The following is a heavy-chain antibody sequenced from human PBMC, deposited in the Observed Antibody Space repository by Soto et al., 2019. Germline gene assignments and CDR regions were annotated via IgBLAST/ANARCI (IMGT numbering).Heavy chain of an antibody. J-gene: IGHJ4*02. CDR3: ATVHSTSRSFDY. CDR1: GFTFNISA. CDR2: TGFTGRTT. V-gene: IGHV3-23*01. D-gene: IGHD6-6*01. Sequence: EVQLLESGGGLVQPGGSLKLSCAASGFTFNISAMTWVRQAPGQGLEWVSTTGFTGRTTYYADSVKGRFTVSRDNSKNTLDLQMSSLRAEDTAVYYCATVHSTSRSFDYWGQGTLVTVSS.